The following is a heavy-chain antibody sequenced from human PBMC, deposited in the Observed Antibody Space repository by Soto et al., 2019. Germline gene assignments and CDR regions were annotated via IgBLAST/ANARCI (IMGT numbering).Heavy chain of an antibody. V-gene: IGHV3-33*01. J-gene: IGHJ4*02. CDR3: ARERGYSGSLGTWGAHFDY. CDR2: IWYDGSNK. Sequence: QVQLVESGGGVVQPGRSLRLSCAASGFTFSSYGMHWVRQAPGKGLEWVAVIWYDGSNKYYADSVKGRFTISRDNSKNTLYLQMNSLRAEDTAVYYCARERGYSGSLGTWGAHFDYWGQGTLVTVSS. D-gene: IGHD1-26*01. CDR1: GFTFSSYG.